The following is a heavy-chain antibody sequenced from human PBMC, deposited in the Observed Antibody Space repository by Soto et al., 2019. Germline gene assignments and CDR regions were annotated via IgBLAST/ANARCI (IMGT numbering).Heavy chain of an antibody. CDR1: GFTFSSYA. V-gene: IGHV3-23*01. J-gene: IGHJ5*02. CDR3: VKYTVTEDLGES. Sequence: EVQLLESGGDVVRPGGSLRLSCAASGFTFSSYAMGWVRQAPGKGLEWVAGVSRAGTYTFYADSVRGRFSISRDNSRDTVDLYMNAPAGDGTAVYFGVKYTVTEDLGESWGQGTLVSVSS. CDR2: VSRAGTYT. D-gene: IGHD3-16*01.